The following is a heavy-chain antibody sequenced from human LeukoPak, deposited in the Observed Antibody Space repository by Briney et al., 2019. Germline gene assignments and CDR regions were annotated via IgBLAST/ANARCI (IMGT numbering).Heavy chain of an antibody. CDR2: ISGSGTSA. CDR3: AKDKGFDS. V-gene: IGHV3-23*01. CDR1: GFTFSSYA. J-gene: IGHJ5*01. Sequence: GGSLRLSCAASGFTFSSYAMSWVRQAPGKGLEWVSAISGSGTSAYYADSVKGRFTISRDNSKNTLYVQMNSLRVEDTAVYYCAKDKGFDSWGQGTLVTVSS.